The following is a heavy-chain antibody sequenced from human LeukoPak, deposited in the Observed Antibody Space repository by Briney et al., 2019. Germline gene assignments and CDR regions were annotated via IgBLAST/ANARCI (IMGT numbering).Heavy chain of an antibody. J-gene: IGHJ4*02. D-gene: IGHD3-3*01. Sequence: SVKVSCKASGGTFSSYAISWVRQAPGQGLEWMGGIIPIFGTANYAQKFQGRVTITTDESTSTAYMELSSLRSDDTAVYYCAPKGDYDFWSGYSAFDYWGQGTLVTVSS. CDR3: APKGDYDFWSGYSAFDY. CDR2: IIPIFGTA. CDR1: GGTFSSYA. V-gene: IGHV1-69*05.